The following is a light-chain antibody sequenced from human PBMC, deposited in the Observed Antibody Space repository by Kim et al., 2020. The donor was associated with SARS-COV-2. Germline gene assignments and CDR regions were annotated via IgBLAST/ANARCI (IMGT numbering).Light chain of an antibody. CDR2: QDS. CDR1: KWGDKY. J-gene: IGLJ1*01. Sequence: SYELTQPPSLSVSPGQTASITCSGDKWGDKYACCYQQKPGHSPVLVIYQDSKLPSGIPERFSGSSSGNTAPLTSSGTQAMDVADYYCQAWSSSTKVFGNG. V-gene: IGLV3-1*01. CDR3: QAWSSSTKV.